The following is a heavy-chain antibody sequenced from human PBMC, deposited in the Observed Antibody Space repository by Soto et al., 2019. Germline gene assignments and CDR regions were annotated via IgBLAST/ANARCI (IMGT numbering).Heavy chain of an antibody. J-gene: IGHJ4*02. D-gene: IGHD3-10*01. CDR1: GFSFSSYS. Sequence: EVQLVESGGGLVQPGGSLRLSCAASGFSFSSYSMNWVRQAPGKGLEWLSYISGTGSIYYADSVKGRFTISRDNAKQSLYLLMNSLRDEDTAVYYCARDRYGSGSLFDSWGPGTLVTVSS. V-gene: IGHV3-48*02. CDR2: ISGTGSI. CDR3: ARDRYGSGSLFDS.